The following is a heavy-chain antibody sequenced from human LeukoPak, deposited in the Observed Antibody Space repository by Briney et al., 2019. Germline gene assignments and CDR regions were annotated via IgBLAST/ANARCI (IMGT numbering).Heavy chain of an antibody. CDR2: INHSGST. Sequence: SETLSLTCAVYGGSFSGYYWSWIRQPPGKGLEWIGEINHSGSTNYNPSLKSRVTISVDTSKNQFSLKLSSVTAADTAVYYCARARSVPAAMTVRHAFDIWGQGQWSPSLQ. CDR3: ARARSVPAAMTVRHAFDI. CDR1: GGSFSGYY. J-gene: IGHJ3*02. V-gene: IGHV4-34*01. D-gene: IGHD2-2*01.